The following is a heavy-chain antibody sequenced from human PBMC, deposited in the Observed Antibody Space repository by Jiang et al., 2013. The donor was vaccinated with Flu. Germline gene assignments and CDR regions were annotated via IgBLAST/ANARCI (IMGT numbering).Heavy chain of an antibody. Sequence: PGLVKPSQTLSLTCTVSGGSISSGGYYWSWIRQXPGKGLEWIGYIYYSGSTYYNPSLKSRVTISVDTSKNQFSLKLSSVTAADTAVYYCARDSVPDYGDLWADAFDIWGQGTMVTVSS. D-gene: IGHD4-17*01. CDR2: IYYSGST. J-gene: IGHJ3*02. CDR1: GGSISSGGYY. CDR3: ARDSVPDYGDLWADAFDI. V-gene: IGHV4-31*03.